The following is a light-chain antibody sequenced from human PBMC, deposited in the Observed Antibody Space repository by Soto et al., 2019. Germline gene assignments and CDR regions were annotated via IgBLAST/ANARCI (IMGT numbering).Light chain of an antibody. J-gene: IGKJ1*01. CDR3: QQYNSWPWT. CDR2: GAS. V-gene: IGKV3-15*01. Sequence: EIVLTQSPSTLSVSPGGRATLSCRASQSISDTLAWYQQKPGKAPRLLIHGASTMATGFPARFSGSGSGTDFTLTISSLQSEDFAVYYCQQYNSWPWTFGQGTKVDI. CDR1: QSISDT.